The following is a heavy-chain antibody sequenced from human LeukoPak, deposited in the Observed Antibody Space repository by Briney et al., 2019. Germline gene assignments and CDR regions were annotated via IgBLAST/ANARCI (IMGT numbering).Heavy chain of an antibody. D-gene: IGHD5-24*01. J-gene: IGHJ4*02. V-gene: IGHV3-7*01. CDR2: INQDGSDK. CDR1: GFSFRSHW. Sequence: QPGGSLRLSCAASGFSFRSHWMSWVRQAPGKELEWVANINQDGSDKQYVDSVKGRFTISRDNAKNSLCLQMNSLRAEDTAVYYCVRDGVRDGLYFDYWGQGTLVTVSS. CDR3: VRDGVRDGLYFDY.